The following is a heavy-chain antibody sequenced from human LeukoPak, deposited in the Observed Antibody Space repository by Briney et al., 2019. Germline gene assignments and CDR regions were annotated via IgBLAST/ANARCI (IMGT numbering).Heavy chain of an antibody. D-gene: IGHD6-25*01. CDR2: ISYDGSNK. CDR1: GFTFSSYG. CDR3: ARVLRLERHAGD. J-gene: IGHJ4*02. V-gene: IGHV3-30*03. Sequence: GGSLRLSCVASGFTFSSYGMHWVRQAPGKGLEWVAVISYDGSNKYYADSVKGRFTISRDNSKNTLYLQMNSLRAEDTAVYYCARVLRLERHAGDWGQGTLVTVSS.